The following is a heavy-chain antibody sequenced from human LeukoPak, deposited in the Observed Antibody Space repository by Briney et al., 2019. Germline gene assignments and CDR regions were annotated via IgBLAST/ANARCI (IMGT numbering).Heavy chain of an antibody. Sequence: GESLKLSCAASGFTFSSYPMSWVRQAPGKGLEWVSGISGSGATTYYADSVKGRFTISRDNSKNMLYVQMNSLRDEDTAVYYCAKGHYYGRSGYYGCDYWGQGTLVTVSS. V-gene: IGHV3-23*01. CDR1: GFTFSSYP. CDR3: AKGHYYGRSGYYGCDY. J-gene: IGHJ4*02. D-gene: IGHD3-22*01. CDR2: ISGSGATT.